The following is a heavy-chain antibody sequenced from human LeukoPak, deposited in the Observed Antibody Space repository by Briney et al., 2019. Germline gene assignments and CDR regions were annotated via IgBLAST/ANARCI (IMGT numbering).Heavy chain of an antibody. CDR3: ARPAPSPYNWNYARASRLGTPFDY. V-gene: IGHV4-34*01. CDR2: INHSGST. J-gene: IGHJ4*02. CDR1: GGSFSGYY. Sequence: PSETLSLTCAVYGGSFSGYYWSWIRQPPGKGLEWIGEINHSGSTNYNPSLKSRVTISVDTSKNQFSLKLSSVTAADTAVYYCARPAPSPYNWNYARASRLGTPFDYWGQGTLVTVSS. D-gene: IGHD1-7*01.